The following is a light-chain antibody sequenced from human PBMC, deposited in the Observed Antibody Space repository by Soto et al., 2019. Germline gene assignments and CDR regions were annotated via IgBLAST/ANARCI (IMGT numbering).Light chain of an antibody. V-gene: IGKV3-11*01. CDR3: QQRSNWPGGLT. Sequence: EIVLTQSPATLSLSPGERATLSCRASQSVSSYLAWYQQKPGQAPRLLIYDASNRATGIPARFSGSGSGTDFTLTISSLEPEDFAVYYCQQRSNWPGGLTFGAWTKVEIK. J-gene: IGKJ4*01. CDR1: QSVSSY. CDR2: DAS.